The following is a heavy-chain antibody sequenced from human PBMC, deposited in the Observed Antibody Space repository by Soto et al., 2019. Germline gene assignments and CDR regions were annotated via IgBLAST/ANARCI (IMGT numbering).Heavy chain of an antibody. D-gene: IGHD3-3*01. Sequence: SETLSLTCTFSGVSISSYYWSWIRQPPGKGLEWIGYIYYSGSTNYNPSLKSRVTISVDTSKNQFSLKLSSVTAADTAVYYCARQTNSRITIFGVVMDYYYMDVWGKGTTVTVSS. CDR1: GVSISSYY. J-gene: IGHJ6*03. CDR3: ARQTNSRITIFGVVMDYYYMDV. CDR2: IYYSGST. V-gene: IGHV4-59*08.